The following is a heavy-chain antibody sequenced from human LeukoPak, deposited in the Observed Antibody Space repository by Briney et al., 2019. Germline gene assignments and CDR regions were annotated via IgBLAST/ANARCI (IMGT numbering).Heavy chain of an antibody. Sequence: ASVKVSCKASGYTFTSYGISWVRQAPGQGLEWMGWISAYNGNTNYAQKLQGRVTMTTDTSTSTAYMELRSLRSDDTAVYYCARDSFVVAATSASYYYYGMDVWGQGTTVTVSS. CDR2: ISAYNGNT. CDR3: ARDSFVVAATSASYYYYGMDV. CDR1: GYTFTSYG. V-gene: IGHV1-18*01. D-gene: IGHD2-15*01. J-gene: IGHJ6*02.